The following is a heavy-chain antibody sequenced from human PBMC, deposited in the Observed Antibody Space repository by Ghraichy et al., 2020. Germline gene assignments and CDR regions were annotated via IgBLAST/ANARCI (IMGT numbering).Heavy chain of an antibody. D-gene: IGHD3-10*01. CDR2: ISWNSGGI. V-gene: IGHV3-9*01. CDR3: AKAQSPFYYGSASSRFDP. CDR1: GFTFDDYA. Sequence: GGSLRLSCAASGFTFDDYAMHWVRQGPGKGRDWVAGISWNSGGIGHADSVKGRFTISRDNAKTSRYLQMDSRRAEDTAFYHCAKAQSPFYYGSASSRFDPWGQGTVVIVSS. J-gene: IGHJ5*02.